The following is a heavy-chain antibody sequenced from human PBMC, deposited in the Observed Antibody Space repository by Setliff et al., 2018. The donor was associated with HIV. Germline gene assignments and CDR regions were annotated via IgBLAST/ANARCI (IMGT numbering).Heavy chain of an antibody. CDR1: GASITSGIYY. CDR2: VYFSGST. Sequence: SETLSLTCSVSGASITSGIYYWAWIRQPAGKGLAFIGRVYFSGSTNYNPSLKSRVTISLDTSRSQFSLRLSSVTAADTAIYYCARDQAFGERFFDYWGQGIPVTVSS. CDR3: ARDQAFGERFFDY. D-gene: IGHD3-10*01. V-gene: IGHV4-61*10. J-gene: IGHJ4*02.